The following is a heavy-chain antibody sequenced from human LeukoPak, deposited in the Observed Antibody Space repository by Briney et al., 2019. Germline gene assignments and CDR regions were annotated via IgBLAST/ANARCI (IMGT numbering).Heavy chain of an antibody. Sequence: PGGSLRLSCAASGFSLGSYSMNWVRQAPGKGLEWVSSITISSNFIYYADSVKGRFTISRDNAKSSLFLQMNSLRAEDTAVYFCARDGHGDGFLTGYSYFGMDVWGQGTTVTVFS. CDR2: ITISSNFI. CDR3: ARDGHGDGFLTGYSYFGMDV. CDR1: GFSLGSYS. J-gene: IGHJ6*02. D-gene: IGHD3-9*01. V-gene: IGHV3-21*01.